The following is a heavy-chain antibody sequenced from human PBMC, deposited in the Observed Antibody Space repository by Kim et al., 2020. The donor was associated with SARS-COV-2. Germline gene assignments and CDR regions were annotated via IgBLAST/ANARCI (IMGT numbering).Heavy chain of an antibody. CDR3: ARELRYSSSSGRVRASYGMDV. Sequence: GGSLRLSCAASGFTVSSNYMSWVRQAPGKGLEWVSVIYSGGSTYYADSVKGRFTISRDNSKNTLYLQMNSLRAEDTAVYYCARELRYSSSSGRVRASYGMDVWGQGTTVTVSS. CDR2: IYSGGST. D-gene: IGHD6-6*01. J-gene: IGHJ6*02. CDR1: GFTVSSNY. V-gene: IGHV3-53*01.